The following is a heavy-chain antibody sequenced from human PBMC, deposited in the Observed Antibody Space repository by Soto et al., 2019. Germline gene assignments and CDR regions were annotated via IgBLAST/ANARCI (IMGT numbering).Heavy chain of an antibody. J-gene: IGHJ6*02. Sequence: QVQLVESGGGVVQPGGSLRLSCTTSGFTFNTYGMYWVRQAPGKGLEWVAIIWYDGSNKYYGDSVKGGFTISRDNSKNTLHLQMNRQRAEDRALYYFARGDCTGAYCYSWPFNYGVDVWGQGTTVTVSS. D-gene: IGHD2-15*01. CDR2: IWYDGSNK. CDR3: ARGDCTGAYCYSWPFNYGVDV. V-gene: IGHV3-33*08. CDR1: GFTFNTYG.